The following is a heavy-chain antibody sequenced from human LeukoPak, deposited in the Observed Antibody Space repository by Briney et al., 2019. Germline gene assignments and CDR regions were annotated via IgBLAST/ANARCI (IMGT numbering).Heavy chain of an antibody. D-gene: IGHD3-10*01. CDR2: ISGSGGST. CDR1: GFTFSSYA. Sequence: GGSLRLSCAASGFTFSSYAMSWVRQAPGKGLEWVSAISGSGGSTYYAGSVKGRFTISRDNSKNTLYLQMNSLRAEDTAVYYCAKGFFHGSGSYLVYFDYWGQGTLVTVSS. V-gene: IGHV3-23*01. CDR3: AKGFFHGSGSYLVYFDY. J-gene: IGHJ4*02.